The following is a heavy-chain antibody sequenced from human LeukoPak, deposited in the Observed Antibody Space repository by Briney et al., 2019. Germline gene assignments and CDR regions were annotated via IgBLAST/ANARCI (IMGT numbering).Heavy chain of an antibody. CDR3: ARGEVSPLSYSSSWYPVRWFDP. J-gene: IGHJ5*02. V-gene: IGHV4-34*01. Sequence: RPSETLSLTCAVYGGSFSGYYWSWIRQPPGKGLEWIGEINHSGSTNYNPSLKSRVTISVDTSKNQFSLKLSSVTAADTAVYYCARGEVSPLSYSSSWYPVRWFDPWGQGTLVTVSS. CDR1: GGSFSGYY. CDR2: INHSGST. D-gene: IGHD6-13*01.